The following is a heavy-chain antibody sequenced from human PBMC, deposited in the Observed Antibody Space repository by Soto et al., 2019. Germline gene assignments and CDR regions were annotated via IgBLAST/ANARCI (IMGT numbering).Heavy chain of an antibody. CDR2: IDPSDSYT. CDR1: GYSFTSYW. CDR3: ARHSSGWSFDY. J-gene: IGHJ4*02. Sequence: GESLKISCKGSGYSFTSYWISWVRQMPGKGLAWMGRIDPSDSYTNYSPSFQGYVTISADKSISTAYLQWSSLKASDTAMYYCARHSSGWSFDYWAQGTLLTVYS. V-gene: IGHV5-10-1*01. D-gene: IGHD6-19*01.